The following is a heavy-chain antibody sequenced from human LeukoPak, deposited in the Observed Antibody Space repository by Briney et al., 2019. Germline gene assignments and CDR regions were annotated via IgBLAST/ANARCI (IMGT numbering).Heavy chain of an antibody. CDR3: AKSRDSGSYHFDY. V-gene: IGHV3-30*02. J-gene: IGHJ4*02. CDR1: GFTFSGSD. Sequence: PGGSLRLSCAASGFTFSGSDIHWVRQAPGKGLEWVAFIPYDGSNKYCADSVKGRFTISRDNSKNTLYLQMNSLRAEDTAVYYCAKSRDSGSYHFDYWGQGTLATVSS. CDR2: IPYDGSNK. D-gene: IGHD1-26*01.